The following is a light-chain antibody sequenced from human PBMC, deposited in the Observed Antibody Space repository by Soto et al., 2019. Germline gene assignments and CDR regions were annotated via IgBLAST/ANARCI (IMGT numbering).Light chain of an antibody. J-gene: IGKJ4*01. V-gene: IGKV3D-15*01. Sequence: MTQSPVTLSLSPGERAALSCRASQSVNIYLACYQQKPGQAPRLLIFVASYRATGIPARFSGRGSGTEFTLTISSLQSEDFAVYYCQQYNDWPPVTFGGGTKVDIK. CDR3: QQYNDWPPVT. CDR1: QSVNIY. CDR2: VAS.